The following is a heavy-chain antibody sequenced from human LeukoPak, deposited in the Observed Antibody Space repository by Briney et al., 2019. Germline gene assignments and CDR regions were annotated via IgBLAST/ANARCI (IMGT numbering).Heavy chain of an antibody. V-gene: IGHV3-7*02. J-gene: IGHJ4*02. CDR1: GFTFSPFW. CDR2: IKQDGSKE. Sequence: GGSLRLSCAASGFTFSPFWMSWVRQAPGKGLEWVASIKQDGSKEYYVDSVKGRFTISRDNAKNSLYLQMNSLRAEDTAVYHCARWAFYYYDTSGSYYFDHWGQGTLVTVSS. CDR3: ARWAFYYYDTSGSYYFDH. D-gene: IGHD3-22*01.